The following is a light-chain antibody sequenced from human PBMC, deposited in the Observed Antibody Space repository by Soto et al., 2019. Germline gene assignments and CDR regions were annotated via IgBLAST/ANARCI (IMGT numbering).Light chain of an antibody. Sequence: EIVLTQSPGSLSXXPXXXXTXXXRASHSVKRNYLAWYQQKPGQAPRVVIYDASNRATGIPARFSGSGSETDFTLTISSLEPEDFAVYYCQQRSNWPPTFGQGTRLEIK. CDR2: DAS. CDR1: HSVKRNY. CDR3: QQRSNWPPT. J-gene: IGKJ5*01. V-gene: IGKV3-11*01.